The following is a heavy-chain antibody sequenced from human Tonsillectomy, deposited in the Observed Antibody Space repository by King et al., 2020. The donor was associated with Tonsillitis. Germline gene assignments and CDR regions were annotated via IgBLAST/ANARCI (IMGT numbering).Heavy chain of an antibody. V-gene: IGHV6-1*01. Sequence: VQLQQSGPGLVKPSQTLSLTCAISGDSVSSNSAAWNWIRQSPSRGLEWLGRTYYRSKWYNDYAVSVKSRITINPDTSKRQVSLQLNSVTPEDTAVYYCARDRVYCSGGSCYHYGMDVWGQGTTVTVSS. CDR1: GDSVSSNSAA. J-gene: IGHJ6*02. CDR3: ARDRVYCSGGSCYHYGMDV. D-gene: IGHD2-15*01. CDR2: TYYRSKWYN.